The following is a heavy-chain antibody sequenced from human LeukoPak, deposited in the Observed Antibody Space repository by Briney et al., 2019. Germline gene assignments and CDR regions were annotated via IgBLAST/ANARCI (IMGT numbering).Heavy chain of an antibody. J-gene: IGHJ4*02. CDR2: MNPNSGNT. V-gene: IGHV1-8*01. CDR3: ARRPSKYYDILTGYYRSEFDY. CDR1: GYTFTSYD. D-gene: IGHD3-9*01. Sequence: ASVKVSCKASGYTFTSYDINWVRQATGQGLEWMGWMNPNSGNTGYAQKFQGRVTMTRNTSISTAYMELSSLRSEDTAVYYCARRPSKYYDILTGYYRSEFDYWGQGTLVTVSS.